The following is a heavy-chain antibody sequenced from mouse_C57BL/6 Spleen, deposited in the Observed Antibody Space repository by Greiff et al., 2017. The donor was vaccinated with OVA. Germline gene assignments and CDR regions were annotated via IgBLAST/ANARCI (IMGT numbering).Heavy chain of an antibody. D-gene: IGHD1-1*01. J-gene: IGHJ1*03. V-gene: IGHV5-2*01. CDR2: INSDGGST. CDR1: EYEFPSHD. Sequence: DVMLVESGGGLVQPGESLKLSCESNEYEFPSHDMSWVRKTPEKRLELVAAINSDGGSTYYPDTMERRFIISRDNTNKTLYLQMSSLTSEDTALYYCARARYYYGSSEWYFDVWGTGTTVTVSS. CDR3: ARARYYYGSSEWYFDV.